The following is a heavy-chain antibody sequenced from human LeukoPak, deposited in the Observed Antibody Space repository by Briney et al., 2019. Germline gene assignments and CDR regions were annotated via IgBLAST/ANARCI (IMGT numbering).Heavy chain of an antibody. D-gene: IGHD3-10*01. CDR3: AKANRDHLSHYYGVDV. J-gene: IGHJ6*02. CDR1: GFSFSSYG. V-gene: IGHV3-30*02. CDR2: IRHDGTET. Sequence: GGSLRPSCAASGFSFSSYGMHWLRQAPGKGPESVALIRHDGTETYHADYVKGRFTISRDDSKSTFYLQMNSLRPEDTAVYYCAKANRDHLSHYYGVDVWGPGTTV.